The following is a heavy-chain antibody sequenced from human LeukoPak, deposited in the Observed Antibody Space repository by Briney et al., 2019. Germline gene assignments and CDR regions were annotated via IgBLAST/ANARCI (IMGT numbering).Heavy chain of an antibody. Sequence: SETLSLTCTVSGDSVINYDWSWIRQAPGKGLEWIGNIYARGSTTYSPSLKSRVTTSIDTSKNHFSLRLTSVTAADAAVYYCARWAEYQLPFSYYYMDVWGKGTTVTVSS. V-gene: IGHV4-4*09. D-gene: IGHD2-2*01. J-gene: IGHJ6*03. CDR1: GDSVINYD. CDR3: ARWAEYQLPFSYYYMDV. CDR2: IYARGST.